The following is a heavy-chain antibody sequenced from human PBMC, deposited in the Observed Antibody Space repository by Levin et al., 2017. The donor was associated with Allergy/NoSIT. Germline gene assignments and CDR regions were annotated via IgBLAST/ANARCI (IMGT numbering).Heavy chain of an antibody. CDR3: ARNGCGGGSCGY. J-gene: IGHJ4*02. V-gene: IGHV3-66*01. Sequence: PGESLKISCAASGFTVSNNYMKWVRQAPGKGLEWVSLIYSGGSTYYADSVRGRFTSSRDNSKNTLYLQMNSLRVKDTAVYYCARNGCGGGSCGYWGQGTLVTVSS. CDR2: IYSGGST. D-gene: IGHD2-15*01. CDR1: GFTVSNNY.